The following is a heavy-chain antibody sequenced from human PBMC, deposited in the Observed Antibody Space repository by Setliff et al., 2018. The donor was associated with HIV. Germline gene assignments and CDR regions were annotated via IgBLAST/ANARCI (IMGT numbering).Heavy chain of an antibody. CDR3: ARGGVCTSTSCGGNYYYGMDV. CDR1: GGPFSSYA. J-gene: IGHJ6*02. CDR2: IIPNIGVA. V-gene: IGHV1-69*10. Sequence: SVKVSCKASGGPFSSYAISGVRQAPGQGLEWLGGIIPNIGVANYAQKFQGRVTITADESTSTAYMQLSSLRSDDTAVYYCARGGVCTSTSCGGNYYYGMDVWGQGTTVTVSS. D-gene: IGHD2-2*01.